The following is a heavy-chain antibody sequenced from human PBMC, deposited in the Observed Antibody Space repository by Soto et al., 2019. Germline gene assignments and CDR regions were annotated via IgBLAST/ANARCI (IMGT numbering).Heavy chain of an antibody. J-gene: IGHJ5*02. V-gene: IGHV4-34*01. Sequence: SETLSLTCAVYGGSFSGYYWSWIRQPPGKGLEWIGEINHSGSTNYNPSLKSRVTISVGTSKNQFSLKLSSVTAADTAVYYCARGVRYSSSGWFDPWGQGTLVTVSS. D-gene: IGHD6-6*01. CDR1: GGSFSGYY. CDR3: ARGVRYSSSGWFDP. CDR2: INHSGST.